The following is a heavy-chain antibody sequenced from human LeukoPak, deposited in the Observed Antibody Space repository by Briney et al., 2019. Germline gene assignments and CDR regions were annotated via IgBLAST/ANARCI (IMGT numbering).Heavy chain of an antibody. J-gene: IGHJ3*02. CDR1: GYTFTSYG. CDR2: ISTYNDNT. CDR3: ARVTDYYDSSGYYPEAFDI. V-gene: IGHV1-18*01. Sequence: ASVKVSCKASGYTFTSYGISWVRQAPGQGPEWVGWISTYNDNTKYAQSLQGRVTMTTDTSTRTAYMELRSLRSDDTAVYYCARVTDYYDSSGYYPEAFDIWGQGTMVTVSS. D-gene: IGHD3-22*01.